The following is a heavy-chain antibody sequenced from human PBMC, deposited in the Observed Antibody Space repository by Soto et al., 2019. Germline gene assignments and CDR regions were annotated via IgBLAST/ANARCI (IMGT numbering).Heavy chain of an antibody. D-gene: IGHD6-19*01. CDR3: AKGGRQWLVTSDFNY. CDR2: VSHDGRNT. CDR1: GFTFSDYA. V-gene: IGHV3-30*18. Sequence: VQLVESGGGVVQPGRSLRLSCAASGFTFSDYAMHLVRQAPGKGLEWVAVVSHDGRNTHYADSVKGRFTISRDSSKKTVSLEMTSLRGGETAVYYCAKGGRQWLVTSDFNYWGQGALVTVSS. J-gene: IGHJ4*02.